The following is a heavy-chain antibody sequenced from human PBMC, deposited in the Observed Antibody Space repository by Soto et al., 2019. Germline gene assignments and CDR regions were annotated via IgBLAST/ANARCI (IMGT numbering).Heavy chain of an antibody. V-gene: IGHV3-23*01. CDR2: ISGSGGST. J-gene: IGHJ4*02. CDR3: AKERPYYYDSSGPY. Sequence: PGGSLRLSCAASGFTFSSYGMHWVRQAPGKGLEWVAAISGSGGSTYYADSVKGRFTISRDNSKNTLYLQMNSLRAEDTAVYYCAKERPYYYDSSGPYWGQGTLVTVSS. D-gene: IGHD3-22*01. CDR1: GFTFSSYG.